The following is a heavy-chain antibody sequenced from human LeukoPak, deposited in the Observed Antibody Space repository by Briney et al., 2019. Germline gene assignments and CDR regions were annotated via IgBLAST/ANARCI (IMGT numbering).Heavy chain of an antibody. CDR2: ISAYNGNT. Sequence: AASVKVSCKASGYTFTSYGISWVRQAPGQGLEWMGWISAYNGNTNYAQKLQGRVTMTTDTSTSTAHMELRSLRSDDTAVYYCARVAGAARLDYWGQGTLVTVSS. V-gene: IGHV1-18*01. D-gene: IGHD6-6*01. CDR1: GYTFTSYG. CDR3: ARVAGAARLDY. J-gene: IGHJ4*02.